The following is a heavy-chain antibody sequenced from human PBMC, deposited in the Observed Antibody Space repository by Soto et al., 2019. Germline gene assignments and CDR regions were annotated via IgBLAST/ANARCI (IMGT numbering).Heavy chain of an antibody. CDR2: INPAGTAK. Sequence: EVQLVESGGGLVQPGGTLRLSCAASGFTFSSYWMTWVRQAPGEGLEWVANINPAGTAKYYVDSVKGRFTISRDNAKNSVYLQMNSLRAEDRAVYYCASPNLEVAGNIAFDIWGLGTMVTVSS. CDR3: ASPNLEVAGNIAFDI. J-gene: IGHJ3*02. CDR1: GFTFSSYW. V-gene: IGHV3-7*05. D-gene: IGHD6-19*01.